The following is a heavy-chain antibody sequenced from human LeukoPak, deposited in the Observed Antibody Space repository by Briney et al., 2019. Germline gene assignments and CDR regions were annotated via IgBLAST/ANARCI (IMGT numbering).Heavy chain of an antibody. Sequence: SETLSLTCSVSGGSISSGGYYWSWIRQHPGKGLEWIGYIYYSGSTYYNPSLKSRVTIPVDTSKNQFSLKLNSVTAADTAVYYCARYLGLDGSGSYRYKFDYWGQGTLVTVSS. CDR1: GGSISSGGYY. CDR2: IYYSGST. V-gene: IGHV4-31*03. D-gene: IGHD3-10*01. J-gene: IGHJ4*02. CDR3: ARYLGLDGSGSYRYKFDY.